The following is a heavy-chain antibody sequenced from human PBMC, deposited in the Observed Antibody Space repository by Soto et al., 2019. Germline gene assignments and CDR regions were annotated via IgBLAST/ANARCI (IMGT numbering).Heavy chain of an antibody. D-gene: IGHD6-19*01. CDR1: GGSISSGGYY. Sequence: QVQLQESGPGLVKPSQTLSLTCTVSGGSISSGGYYWSWIRQHPGKGLEWIGYIYYSGSTYYNPSLKSRVTLSVDTSKNQFSLKLSSVTAADTAVYYCARDNALSGPYYFDYWGQGTLVTVSS. CDR3: ARDNALSGPYYFDY. V-gene: IGHV4-31*03. J-gene: IGHJ4*02. CDR2: IYYSGST.